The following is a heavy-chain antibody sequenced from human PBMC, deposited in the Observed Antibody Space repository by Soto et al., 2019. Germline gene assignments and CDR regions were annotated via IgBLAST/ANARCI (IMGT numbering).Heavy chain of an antibody. Sequence: HLQLQESGPGLVKPSETLSLTCTVSGDSINGGKFYWGWIRQTPAKGLEWIASFYYGSNTYYNPDFKRQVTISVDTPNNQFSLSPTSVLAAYSGVYYCAGSADGAPQNLRCFRFDPWGPGTRVIVSP. V-gene: IGHV4-39*01. CDR1: GDSINGGKFY. J-gene: IGHJ5*02. CDR3: AGSADGAPQNLRCFRFDP. D-gene: IGHD6-25*01. CDR2: FYYGSNT.